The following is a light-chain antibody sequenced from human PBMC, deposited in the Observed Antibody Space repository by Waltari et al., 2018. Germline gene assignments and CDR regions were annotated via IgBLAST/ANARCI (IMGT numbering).Light chain of an antibody. CDR2: EDS. CDR3: STWDSSLSGAV. Sequence: QSVLTQPPSVSAAPGQRVTISCSGGSSNIGNNYVSWYRQFPGTAPKLLIYEDSARPSGIPGGFSGSKSGTSATLDITGLQAGDEADYYCSTWDSSLSGAVFGGGTHLTVL. V-gene: IGLV1-51*02. CDR1: SSNIGNNY. J-gene: IGLJ7*01.